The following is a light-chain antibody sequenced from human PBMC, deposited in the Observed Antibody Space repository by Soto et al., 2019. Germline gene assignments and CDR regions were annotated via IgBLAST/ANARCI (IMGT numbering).Light chain of an antibody. CDR3: QQYNSHSYT. Sequence: DIQMTQSPSTLSASVGDRVTITCRASQSISSRLAWYQQKPGKAPKLLIYDASNLASGVPARFSGSGSGTEFTLTISSLQPDDFAAYYCQQYNSHSYTFGQGTKLEIK. CDR2: DAS. J-gene: IGKJ2*01. V-gene: IGKV1-5*01. CDR1: QSISSR.